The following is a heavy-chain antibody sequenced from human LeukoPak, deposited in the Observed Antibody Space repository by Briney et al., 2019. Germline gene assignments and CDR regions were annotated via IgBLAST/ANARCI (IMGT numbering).Heavy chain of an antibody. CDR1: GFTFSGDW. Sequence: GGSLRLSCAVSGFTFSGDWMHWVRQAPGKGLVWVSRSKSDGSSTSYADSVKGRFTISRDNTKKALYLQMNSLRAADTAVYYCARGGKIHTYNWFDPWGQGTLVTVSS. D-gene: IGHD5-18*01. CDR2: SKSDGSST. J-gene: IGHJ5*02. V-gene: IGHV3-74*01. CDR3: ARGGKIHTYNWFDP.